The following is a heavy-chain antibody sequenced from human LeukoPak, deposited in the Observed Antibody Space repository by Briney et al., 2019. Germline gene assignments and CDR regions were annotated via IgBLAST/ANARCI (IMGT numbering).Heavy chain of an antibody. CDR2: IRYDGSNK. Sequence: PGGSLRLSCAASGFTFSSYDMHWVRQAPGKGLEWVAFIRYDGSNKYYADSVKGRFTISRDNSKNTLYLQMNSLRAEDTAVYYCAKGGSGTTVTPYYYYYYMDVWGKGTTVTISS. CDR1: GFTFSSYD. V-gene: IGHV3-30*02. CDR3: AKGGSGTTVTPYYYYYYMDV. J-gene: IGHJ6*03. D-gene: IGHD4-17*01.